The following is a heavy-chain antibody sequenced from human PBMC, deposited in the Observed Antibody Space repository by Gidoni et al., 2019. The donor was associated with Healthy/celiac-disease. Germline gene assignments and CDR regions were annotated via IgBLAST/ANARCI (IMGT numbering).Heavy chain of an antibody. CDR3: ARETTHKHG. CDR2: ISSSSSYI. J-gene: IGHJ4*02. Sequence: EVQLVESGGGLVKPGGSLRLSCAASGFTFSSYSMYWVRQAPGKGLEWVSSISSSSSYIYYADSGKGRFTISRDNAKNSLYLQMNSLRAEDTAVYYCARETTHKHGWGQGTLVTVSS. V-gene: IGHV3-21*01. CDR1: GFTFSSYS.